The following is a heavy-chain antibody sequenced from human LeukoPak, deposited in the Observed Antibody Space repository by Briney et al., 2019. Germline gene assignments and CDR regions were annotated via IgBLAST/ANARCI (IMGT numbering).Heavy chain of an antibody. D-gene: IGHD3-22*01. J-gene: IGHJ4*02. CDR2: IYYSGST. CDR1: GDSISSGNHY. V-gene: IGHV4-30-4*08. Sequence: SETLSLTCTVSGDSISSGNHYWSWIRQPPGKGLEWIGYIYYSGSTYYNPSLKSRVTISVDTSKNQFSLKLSSVSAADTAVYYCARGGGSSGYYYSDWGQGTLVTVSS. CDR3: ARGGGSSGYYYSD.